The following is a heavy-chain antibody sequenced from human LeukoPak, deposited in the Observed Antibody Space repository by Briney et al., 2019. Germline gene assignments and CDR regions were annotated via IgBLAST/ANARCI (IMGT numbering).Heavy chain of an antibody. CDR1: GLRFSDLW. D-gene: IGHD3-10*01. CDR2: IRGDWHDT. CDR3: ARMVVWFGELLILTFDY. Sequence: GSLRLSCTASGLRFSDLWMHWVRQAPGKGLVWVSRIRGDWHDTTYADSVKGRFTISRDNAKNSLYLQMNSLRAEDTAVYYCARMVVWFGELLILTFDYWGQGTLVTVSS. J-gene: IGHJ4*02. V-gene: IGHV3-74*01.